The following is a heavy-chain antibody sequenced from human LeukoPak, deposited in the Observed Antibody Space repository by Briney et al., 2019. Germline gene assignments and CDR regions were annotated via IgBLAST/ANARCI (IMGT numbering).Heavy chain of an antibody. CDR1: GFTFSNYA. CDR3: ARDGIVLMVYAKPYYYYMGV. J-gene: IGHJ6*03. V-gene: IGHV3-30*04. D-gene: IGHD2-8*01. CDR2: ISYDGSNK. Sequence: GRALRLSFAASGFTFSNYAMHWVRQAPGKGREGVAVISYDGSNKYYADSVKGRFTISRDNSKNTLYLQMNSLRAEDTAVYYCARDGIVLMVYAKPYYYYMGVWGKGTTVTVSS.